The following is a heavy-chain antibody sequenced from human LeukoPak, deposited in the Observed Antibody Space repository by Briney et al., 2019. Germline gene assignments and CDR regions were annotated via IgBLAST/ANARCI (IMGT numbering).Heavy chain of an antibody. J-gene: IGHJ4*02. CDR2: ISSNGGST. D-gene: IGHD2-2*01. CDR3: ARDLRGDIVEVPAAPDY. V-gene: IGHV3-64*01. Sequence: GGSLRLSCAASGFTFSIYAMHWVRQAPGKGLEYVSAISSNGGSTYYANSVKGRFTISRDNSKNTLYLQMGSLRAEDMAVYYCARDLRGDIVEVPAAPDYWGQGTLVTVSS. CDR1: GFTFSIYA.